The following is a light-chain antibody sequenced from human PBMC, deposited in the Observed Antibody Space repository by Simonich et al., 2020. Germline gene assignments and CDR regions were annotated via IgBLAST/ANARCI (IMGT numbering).Light chain of an antibody. Sequence: DIQMTQSPSSLSASVGDRVTITCRASQSISSYLNWYQQKPGKAPKLLIYAASSLQSGGPSRFSGSGSGTDFTLTISCLQSEDFATYYCQQYYSFPRTFGQGTKVEIK. CDR3: QQYYSFPRT. V-gene: IGKV1-39*01. J-gene: IGKJ1*01. CDR1: QSISSY. CDR2: AAS.